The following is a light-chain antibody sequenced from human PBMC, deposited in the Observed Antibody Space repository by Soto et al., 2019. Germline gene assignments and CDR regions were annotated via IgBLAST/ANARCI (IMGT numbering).Light chain of an antibody. J-gene: IGKJ4*01. CDR3: QQYNSWPLT. CDR2: GAS. CDR1: QSISNY. Sequence: EIVMTQSPGTLSVSPGERATLSCRASQSISNYLAWYQQKPGQAPRLLIYGASTRATGVPARFSGSGSVTEFTLTISSLQSEDFAVYYCQQYNSWPLTFAGGTKVDIK. V-gene: IGKV3-15*01.